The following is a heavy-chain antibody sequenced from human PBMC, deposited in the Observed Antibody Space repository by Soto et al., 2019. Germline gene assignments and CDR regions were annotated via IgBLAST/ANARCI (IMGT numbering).Heavy chain of an antibody. Sequence: PGGSLRLSCLASGFTFSDFAMTWVRHVPGRGLEWVASLDGAGGSTYYAESVKGPFTVSRDNAKNSLYLQMNSLRDEDTAVYFCAKTSLRVYYYCMDVWGQGTTVTVSS. CDR1: GFTFSDFA. CDR3: AKTSLRVYYYCMDV. CDR2: LDGAGGST. V-gene: IGHV3-23*01. J-gene: IGHJ6*02.